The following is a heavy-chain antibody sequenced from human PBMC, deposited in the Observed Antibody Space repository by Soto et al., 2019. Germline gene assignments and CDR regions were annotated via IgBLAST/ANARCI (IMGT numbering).Heavy chain of an antibody. CDR2: INAYSGDT. CDR3: ARDGYGGDSGYYTMDD. CDR1: GYTFTRSG. D-gene: IGHD2-21*02. Sequence: QVQLVQSGAEVKKPGASVKVSCKASGYTFTRSGITWVRQAPGQGLEWMGWINAYSGDTNYAQKLQGRVAMTRDTATSTAYMELRSLRSDDTAVYYGARDGYGGDSGYYTMDDWGQGTTVTVSS. J-gene: IGHJ6*02. V-gene: IGHV1-18*01.